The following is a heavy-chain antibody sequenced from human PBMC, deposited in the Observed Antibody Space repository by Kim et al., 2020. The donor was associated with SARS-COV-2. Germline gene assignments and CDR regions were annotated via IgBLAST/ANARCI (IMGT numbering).Heavy chain of an antibody. CDR1: GGTFSSYA. D-gene: IGHD3-22*01. CDR3: ARENYYDSSGYLLSYYFDY. V-gene: IGHV1-69*13. J-gene: IGHJ4*02. Sequence: SVKVSCKASGGTFSSYAISWVRQAPGQGLEWMGGIIPIFGTANYAQKFQGRVTITADESTSTAYMELSSLRSEDTAVYYCARENYYDSSGYLLSYYFDYWGQGTLVTVSS. CDR2: IIPIFGTA.